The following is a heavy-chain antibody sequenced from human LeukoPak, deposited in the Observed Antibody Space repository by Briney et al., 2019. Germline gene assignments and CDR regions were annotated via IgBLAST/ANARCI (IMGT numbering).Heavy chain of an antibody. D-gene: IGHD2-2*01. J-gene: IGHJ4*02. V-gene: IGHV3-21*01. CDR2: ISSNGNYI. CDR1: GFTFSLYT. Sequence: GGSLRLSCAASGFTFSLYTMNWVRQAPGKGLEWVSSISSNGNYIHYADSVKGRFTISRDNAKTSVYLEMNSLRAEDTGLYFCVRDYCSSSSCPFDFWGQGVLLTVSS. CDR3: VRDYCSSSSCPFDF.